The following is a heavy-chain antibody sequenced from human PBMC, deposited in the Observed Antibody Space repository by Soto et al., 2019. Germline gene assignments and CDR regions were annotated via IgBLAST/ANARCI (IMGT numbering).Heavy chain of an antibody. CDR1: GASVSSNSAA. D-gene: IGHD6-6*01. CDR2: TYYRSKWYN. V-gene: IGHV6-1*01. J-gene: IGHJ4*02. CDR3: ARRGSSSSRGFFDY. Sequence: SQTLSLTCAISGASVSSNSAAWNWIRQSPSRGLEWLGRTYYRSKWYNDYAVSVKSRITINPDTSKNQFSLQLNSVTAAVTSLYYCARRGSSSSRGFFDYWGQGSLVTVSS.